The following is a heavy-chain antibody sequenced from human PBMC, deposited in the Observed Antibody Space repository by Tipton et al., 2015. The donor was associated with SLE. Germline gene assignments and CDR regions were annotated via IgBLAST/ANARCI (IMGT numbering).Heavy chain of an antibody. CDR3: ARDRVSGWFHFDY. CDR1: GITFSDAW. Sequence: GSLRLSCAASGITFSDAWMSWMRQAPGKGLEWVGRIISERYGGTTDYAAPVKGRFTISRDDSKNTLYLQMNSLRAEDTAVYYCARDRVSGWFHFDYWGQGTLVTVSS. V-gene: IGHV3-15*01. CDR2: IISERYGGTT. J-gene: IGHJ4*02. D-gene: IGHD6-19*01.